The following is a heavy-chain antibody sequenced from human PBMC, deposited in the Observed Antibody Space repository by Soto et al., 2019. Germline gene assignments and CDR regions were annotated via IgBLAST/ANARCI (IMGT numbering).Heavy chain of an antibody. CDR2: ISSSSSTI. V-gene: IGHV3-48*02. CDR1: GFTFSSYS. J-gene: IGHJ4*02. Sequence: GGSLRLSCAAPGFTFSSYSMNWVRQAPGKGLEWVSYISSSSSTIYYADSVKGRFTISRDNAKNSLYLQMNSLRDEDTAVYYCARDRYSSGWYDLDYWGQGTLVTVSS. CDR3: ARDRYSSGWYDLDY. D-gene: IGHD6-19*01.